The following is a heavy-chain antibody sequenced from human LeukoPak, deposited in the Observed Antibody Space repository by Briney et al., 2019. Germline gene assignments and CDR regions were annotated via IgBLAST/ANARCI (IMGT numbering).Heavy chain of an antibody. D-gene: IGHD6-25*01. CDR3: ARRPVAAEYFQH. CDR1: GFSFTNYA. J-gene: IGHJ1*01. V-gene: IGHV3-30*03. Sequence: GGSLRLSCTGSGFSFTNYAMHWVRQAPGEGLEWVAVISYDESKIYYADSVKGRFTISRDLSTNTLYLQMNGLTTEDTAMYFCARRPVAAEYFQHWGQGTLVTVSS. CDR2: ISYDESKI.